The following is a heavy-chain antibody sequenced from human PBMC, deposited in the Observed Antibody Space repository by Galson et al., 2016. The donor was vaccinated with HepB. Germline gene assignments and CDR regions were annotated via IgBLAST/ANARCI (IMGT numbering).Heavy chain of an antibody. D-gene: IGHD6-13*01. CDR1: PGTISITGYF. V-gene: IGHV4-31*03. CDR2: ISHSGSV. Sequence: TLSLTCTVPPGTISITGYFWSWIRQLPGGGLEWIGYISHSGSVYLNPSLKSRSAISVDTSKNQFSLDLRSVTAADTAVYFCARYGSWTGFDYWGRGTLVTVSS. J-gene: IGHJ4*02. CDR3: ARYGSWTGFDY.